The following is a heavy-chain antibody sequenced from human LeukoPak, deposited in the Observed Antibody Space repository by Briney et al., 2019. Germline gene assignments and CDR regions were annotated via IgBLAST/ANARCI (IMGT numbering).Heavy chain of an antibody. CDR1: GFTVSTNF. J-gene: IGHJ4*02. CDR3: ASALTITTNFDC. V-gene: IGHV3-53*01. CDR2: IYSDGTT. D-gene: IGHD4-11*01. Sequence: PGGSLRLSCAASGFTVSTNFLSWVRQAPGKGLEWVSIIYSDGTTHYADSVRGRFDISRDTFRNTVFLQMNSLRVEDTAVYYCASALTITTNFDCWGQGTLVTVSS.